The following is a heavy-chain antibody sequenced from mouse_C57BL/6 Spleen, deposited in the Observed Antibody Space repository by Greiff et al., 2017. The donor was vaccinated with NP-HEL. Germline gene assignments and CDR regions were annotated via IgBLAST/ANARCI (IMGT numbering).Heavy chain of an antibody. V-gene: IGHV5-17*01. CDR3: ARPFVNTVVDWYFDV. J-gene: IGHJ1*03. D-gene: IGHD1-1*01. Sequence: EVQGVESGGGLVKPGGSLKLSCAASGFTFSDYGMHWVRQAPEKGLEWVAYISSGSSTIYYADTVKGRFTISRDNAKNTLFLQMTSLRSEDTAMYYCARPFVNTVVDWYFDVWGTGTTVTVSS. CDR2: ISSGSSTI. CDR1: GFTFSDYG.